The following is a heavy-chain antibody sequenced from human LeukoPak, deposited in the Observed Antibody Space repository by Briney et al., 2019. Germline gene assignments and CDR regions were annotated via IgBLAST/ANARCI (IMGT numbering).Heavy chain of an antibody. J-gene: IGHJ4*02. D-gene: IGHD4-17*01. CDR2: IYSGGST. V-gene: IGHV3-66*01. Sequence: GGSLRLSCIVSGFTFSSYWMSWVRQAPGKGLEWVSVIYSGGSTYYADSVKGRFTISRDNSKNTLYLQMNSLRAEDTAVYYCARDNGYYDYWGQGTLVTVSS. CDR1: GFTFSSYW. CDR3: ARDNGYYDY.